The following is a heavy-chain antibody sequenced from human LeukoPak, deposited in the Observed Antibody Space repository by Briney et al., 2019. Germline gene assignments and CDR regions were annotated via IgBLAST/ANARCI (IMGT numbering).Heavy chain of an antibody. V-gene: IGHV3-23*01. CDR1: GFTFSSYA. J-gene: IGHJ4*02. Sequence: GGSLRLSCAASGFTFSSYAMSWVRQAPGKGLEWVSAISGSGGSTYYADSVKGRFTISRDNAKNSLYLQMNSLRAEDTAVYYCAREREDGYNYGFFDYWGQGTLVTVSS. D-gene: IGHD5-24*01. CDR3: AREREDGYNYGFFDY. CDR2: ISGSGGST.